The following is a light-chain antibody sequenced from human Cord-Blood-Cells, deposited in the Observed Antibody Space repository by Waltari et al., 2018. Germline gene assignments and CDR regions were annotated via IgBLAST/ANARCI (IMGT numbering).Light chain of an antibody. V-gene: IGLV2-14*01. CDR2: DVS. J-gene: IGLJ1*01. CDR1: SSDVGGYNY. Sequence: QSALTQPASVSGSPGPSITISCTGTSSDVGGYNYISWYQQPPAKAPKVMIYDVSNRPSGVSNRFSGSKSGNTASLTISGLQDEDEADYYCSSYTSSSTYVFGTGTKVTVL. CDR3: SSYTSSSTYV.